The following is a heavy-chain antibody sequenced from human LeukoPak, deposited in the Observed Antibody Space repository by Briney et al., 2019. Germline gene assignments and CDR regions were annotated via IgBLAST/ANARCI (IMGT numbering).Heavy chain of an antibody. CDR3: ARERIAVAGTEH. Sequence: SETLSLTCAVYGGSSSGYYWSWIRQPPGKGLEWIGEINHSGSTNYNPSLKSRVTISVDTSKNQFSLKLSSVTAADTAVYYCARERIAVAGTEHWGQGTLVTVSS. CDR1: GGSSSGYY. J-gene: IGHJ1*01. D-gene: IGHD6-19*01. CDR2: INHSGST. V-gene: IGHV4-34*01.